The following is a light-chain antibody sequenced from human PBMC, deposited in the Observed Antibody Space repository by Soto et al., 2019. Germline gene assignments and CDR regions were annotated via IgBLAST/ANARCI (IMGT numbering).Light chain of an antibody. CDR2: DAS. Sequence: DFQLTKLLSTRFASLEARVTITCRASQSISTWLAWYQQKPGKAPKLLIYDASSLESGVPSRFSGSGSGTEFTLTISSLQPDDFATYYCQQYNSYRTFGQGTKVDIK. V-gene: IGKV1-5*01. CDR3: QQYNSYRT. J-gene: IGKJ1*01. CDR1: QSISTW.